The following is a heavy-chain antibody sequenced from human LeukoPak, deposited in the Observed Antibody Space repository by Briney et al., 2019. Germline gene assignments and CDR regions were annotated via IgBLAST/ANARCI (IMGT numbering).Heavy chain of an antibody. V-gene: IGHV3-30*02. Sequence: GGSLRLSCAASGFTFSSYGMHWVRQAPGKGLQWVAFIRYDGSNKYYADSVKGRITISRDNSKNTLYLQMNSLRAEDTAVYYCAKDHGDIVVVPAGHFDYWGQGTLVTVSS. D-gene: IGHD2-2*01. CDR3: AKDHGDIVVVPAGHFDY. CDR2: IRYDGSNK. CDR1: GFTFSSYG. J-gene: IGHJ4*02.